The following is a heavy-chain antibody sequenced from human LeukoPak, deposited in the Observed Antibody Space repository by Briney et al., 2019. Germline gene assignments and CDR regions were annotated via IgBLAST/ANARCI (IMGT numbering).Heavy chain of an antibody. CDR2: MNPNSGNT. CDR3: ARDRDVVVPAAIFGAFDI. V-gene: IGHV1-8*01. D-gene: IGHD2-2*01. Sequence: ASVRVSCKASGYTFTSYDINWVRQATGQGLEWMGWMNPNSGNTVYAQKFQGRVTMTRNTSISTAYMELSSLRSEDTAVYYCARDRDVVVPAAIFGAFDIWGQGTMVTVSS. J-gene: IGHJ3*02. CDR1: GYTFTSYD.